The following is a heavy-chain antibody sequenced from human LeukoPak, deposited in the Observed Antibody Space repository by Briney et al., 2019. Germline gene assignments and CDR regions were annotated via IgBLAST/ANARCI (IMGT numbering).Heavy chain of an antibody. Sequence: SETLSLTCTVSGGSISSGDYYWSWIRQPPGKGLEWIGYIYYSGSTYYNPSLKSRVTISVDTSKNQFSLKLSSVTAADTAVYYCAREGVAGPKPPFDYWGQGTLVTVSS. D-gene: IGHD6-19*01. CDR2: IYYSGST. J-gene: IGHJ4*02. CDR1: GGSISSGDYY. CDR3: AREGVAGPKPPFDY. V-gene: IGHV4-30-4*01.